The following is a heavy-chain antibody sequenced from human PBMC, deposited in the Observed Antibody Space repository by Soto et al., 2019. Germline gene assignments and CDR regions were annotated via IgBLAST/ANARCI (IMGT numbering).Heavy chain of an antibody. J-gene: IGHJ4*02. Sequence: PGGSLRLSCAASGFTVSNFAMSWVRQAPGKGLEWVSTFSGSGSTTYYADSVKGRFTISRDKSKNMLFLQMNSLRAEDSAVYYCAKALTYYYDNSGYYYPGSRYFFDFWGQGTQVTVSS. D-gene: IGHD3-22*01. CDR3: AKALTYYYDNSGYYYPGSRYFFDF. V-gene: IGHV3-23*01. CDR1: GFTVSNFA. CDR2: FSGSGSTT.